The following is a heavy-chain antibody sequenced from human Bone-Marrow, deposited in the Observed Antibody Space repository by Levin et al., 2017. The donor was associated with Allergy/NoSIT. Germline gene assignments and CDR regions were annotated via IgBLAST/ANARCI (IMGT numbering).Heavy chain of an antibody. CDR1: GFTFSSYG. D-gene: IGHD3-16*01. V-gene: IGHV3-30*18. J-gene: IGHJ5*02. CDR2: ISYDGSNK. Sequence: GESLKISCAASGFTFSSYGMHWVRQAPGKGLEWVAVISYDGSNKYYADSVKGRFTISRDNSKNTLYLQMNSLRAEDTAVYYCAKDQRAGGGWFDPWGQGTLVTVSS. CDR3: AKDQRAGGGWFDP.